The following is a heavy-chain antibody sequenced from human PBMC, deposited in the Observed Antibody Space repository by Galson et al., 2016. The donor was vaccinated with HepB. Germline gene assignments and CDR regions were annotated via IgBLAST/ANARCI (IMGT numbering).Heavy chain of an antibody. Sequence: SLRLSCAASGFSFNSYSMSWVRQAPGKGLEWVSYISTSSSYIQYADSVKGRFTISRDNAKKSLYLQMNSLRGEDTAVYYCARDMFPGIAVSGTRGYGFDIWGQGTMVTVSS. J-gene: IGHJ3*02. CDR2: ISTSSSYI. D-gene: IGHD6-19*01. V-gene: IGHV3-21*01. CDR3: ARDMFPGIAVSGTRGYGFDI. CDR1: GFSFNSYS.